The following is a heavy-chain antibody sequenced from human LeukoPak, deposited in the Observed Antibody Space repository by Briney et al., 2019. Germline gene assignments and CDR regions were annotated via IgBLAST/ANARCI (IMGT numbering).Heavy chain of an antibody. CDR1: GDSISSSNYL. CDR2: IYYSGST. CDR3: ARTRGYSYYFDY. D-gene: IGHD5-18*01. V-gene: IGHV4-39*07. Sequence: SETLSLTCTVSGDSISSSNYLWVWIRQPPGKGLEWIGSIYYSGSTYYNPSLMSRVTISVDTSKNQFFLRLSSVTAADTAVFYCARTRGYSYYFDYWGQGALITVSS. J-gene: IGHJ4*02.